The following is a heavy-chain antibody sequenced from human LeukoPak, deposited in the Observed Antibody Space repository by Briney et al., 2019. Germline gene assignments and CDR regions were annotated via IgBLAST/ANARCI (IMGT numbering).Heavy chain of an antibody. CDR3: VREADYFDY. Sequence: SLTLSLTCVISGDSVSSNSAAWNWIRQSPSRGLEWLGRTYCRSKWHNDYAVSMKSRITINPDTSKNHFSLQLNSVTPEDTAVYYCVREADYFDYWGQGTLVTVSS. CDR2: TYCRSKWHN. V-gene: IGHV6-1*01. CDR1: GDSVSSNSAA. J-gene: IGHJ4*02.